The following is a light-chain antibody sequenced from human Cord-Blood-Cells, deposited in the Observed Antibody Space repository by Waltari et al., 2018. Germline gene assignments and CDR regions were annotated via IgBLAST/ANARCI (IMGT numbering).Light chain of an antibody. CDR3: QQSYSTPLT. Sequence: DIQMTQSPSSLSASVGDRVTITCRASQSIRNYLNWYQQKPGKAPKLLIYAASSLQSWVPSRFSGSGSGTDFTLTISSLQPEDFATYYCQQSYSTPLTFGGGTKVEIK. J-gene: IGKJ4*01. CDR1: QSIRNY. V-gene: IGKV1-39*01. CDR2: AAS.